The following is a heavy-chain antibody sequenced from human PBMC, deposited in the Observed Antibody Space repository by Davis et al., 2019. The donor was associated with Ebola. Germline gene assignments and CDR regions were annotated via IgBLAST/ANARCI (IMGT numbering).Heavy chain of an antibody. D-gene: IGHD6-19*01. V-gene: IGHV3-53*05. CDR3: ATTQWLREFDN. Sequence: GGSLRLSCAASGVTVSSNHKSWVRQAPGKGLEWVSVIYDHSTAYADSVRGRFIISRDKSNNTLYLAMNSLRVDDTAVYYCATTQWLREFDNWRQGTLVTVSA. J-gene: IGHJ4*02. CDR1: GVTVSSNH. CDR2: IYDHST.